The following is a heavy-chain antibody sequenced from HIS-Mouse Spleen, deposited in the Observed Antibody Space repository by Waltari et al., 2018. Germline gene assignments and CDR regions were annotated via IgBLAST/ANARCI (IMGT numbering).Heavy chain of an antibody. V-gene: IGHV4-39*07. CDR1: GCSISSSSYY. CDR3: AREIPYSSSWNDWYFDL. J-gene: IGHJ2*01. CDR2: IYYSGST. D-gene: IGHD6-13*01. Sequence: QLQLQESGPGLVKPSVTLSLTCTVSGCSISSSSYYWGWTRQPPGKGLEWIGSIYYSGSTYYNPSLKSRVTISVDTSKNQFSLKLSSVTAADTAVYYCAREIPYSSSWNDWYFDLWGRGTLVTVSS.